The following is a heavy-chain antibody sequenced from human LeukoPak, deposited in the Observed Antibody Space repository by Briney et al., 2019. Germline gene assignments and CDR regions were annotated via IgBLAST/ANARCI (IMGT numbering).Heavy chain of an antibody. Sequence: TGGSLRLSCAASGFTFSDYYMSWVRQAPGKELEWLSYITNSGNMRYYADSVKGRFTISRDNANDSLYLQMNSLRAEDTAVYYCVRKLGDYYFDHWGQGTLVTDSS. CDR3: VRKLGDYYFDH. J-gene: IGHJ4*02. D-gene: IGHD7-27*01. V-gene: IGHV3-11*01. CDR2: ITNSGNMR. CDR1: GFTFSDYY.